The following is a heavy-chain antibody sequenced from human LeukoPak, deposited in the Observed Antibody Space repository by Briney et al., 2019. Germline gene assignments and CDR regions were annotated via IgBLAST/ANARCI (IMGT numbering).Heavy chain of an antibody. CDR3: ARVDDFWSGYRLFDY. Sequence: GGSLQISCKGSGCRFTRYWIGWVRQMPGKGLEWMVIVYPGDSDTKYSPAFQGQVTISADKSISTAYLQSTSLKASDTAMYYCARVDDFWSGYRLFDYWGQGTLVTVSS. CDR1: GCRFTRYW. CDR2: VYPGDSDT. J-gene: IGHJ4*02. V-gene: IGHV5-51*01. D-gene: IGHD3-3*01.